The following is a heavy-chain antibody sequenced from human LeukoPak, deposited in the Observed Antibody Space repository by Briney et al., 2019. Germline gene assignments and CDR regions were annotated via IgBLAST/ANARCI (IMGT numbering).Heavy chain of an antibody. CDR2: IKQDGSEQ. CDR3: ARVGAARYYYYYMDV. D-gene: IGHD2-15*01. J-gene: IGHJ6*03. CDR1: GLTFSSYW. V-gene: IGHV3-7*01. Sequence: HPGGSLRLSCAASGLTFSSYWMSWVRQAPGKGLEWVANIKQDGSEQYYVDSLKGRFTVSRDNAKNSLYLQINSLRAGDTAVYFCARVGAARYYYYYMDVWGKGTTVTVSS.